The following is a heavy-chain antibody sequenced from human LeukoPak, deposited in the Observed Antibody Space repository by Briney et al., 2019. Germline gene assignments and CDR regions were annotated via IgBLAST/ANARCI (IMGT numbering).Heavy chain of an antibody. CDR2: VYHSGSA. CDR1: GGSLNSYY. D-gene: IGHD3-10*01. CDR3: ARRGYYGSVAYDT. V-gene: IGHV4-59*08. J-gene: IGHJ3*01. Sequence: SETLSLTCTVSGGSLNSYYWGWIRQPPGKGLEWIGNVYHSGSAIYNPSLESRVTISVDRSKNQFSLNLSSVTAADTAVYYCARRGYYGSVAYDTWGQGTMFIVSS.